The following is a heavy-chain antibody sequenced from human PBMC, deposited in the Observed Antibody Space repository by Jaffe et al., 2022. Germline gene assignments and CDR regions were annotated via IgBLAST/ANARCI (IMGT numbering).Heavy chain of an antibody. CDR1: GFTFSSYG. V-gene: IGHV3-30*02. D-gene: IGHD5-12*01. CDR3: AKDRVAFFDY. Sequence: QVQLVESGGGVVQPGGSLRLSCAASGFTFSSYGMHWVRQAPGKGLEWVAFIRYDGSNKYYADSVKGRFTISRDNSKNTLYLQMNSLRAEDTAVYYCAKDRVAFFDYWGQGTLVTVSS. CDR2: IRYDGSNK. J-gene: IGHJ4*02.